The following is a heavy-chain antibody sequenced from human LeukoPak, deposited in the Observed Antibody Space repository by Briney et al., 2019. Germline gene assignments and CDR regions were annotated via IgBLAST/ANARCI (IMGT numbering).Heavy chain of an antibody. CDR1: GGTFISYA. CDR3: ASCNYYDSSGYLYYYYGMDV. V-gene: IGHV1-69*01. Sequence: GSSVKVSCKASGGTFISYAISWVRQAPGQGLEWMGGIIPIFGTANYAQKFQGRVTITADESTSTAYMELSSLRSEDTAVYYCASCNYYDSSGYLYYYYGMDVWGQGTTVTVSS. D-gene: IGHD3-22*01. J-gene: IGHJ6*02. CDR2: IIPIFGTA.